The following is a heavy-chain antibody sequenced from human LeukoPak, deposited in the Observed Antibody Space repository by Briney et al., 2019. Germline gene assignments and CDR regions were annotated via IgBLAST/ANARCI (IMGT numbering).Heavy chain of an antibody. Sequence: SETLSLTCTVSGGSISSYYWSWIRQPAGKGLEWIGRIYTSGSTNYNPSLKSRVIVSVDTSKNQFSLKLSSVTAADTAVYYCVRSPYYYYHMDVWGKGTSVTVSS. CDR1: GGSISSYY. CDR3: VRSPYYYYHMDV. CDR2: IYTSGST. V-gene: IGHV4-4*07. J-gene: IGHJ6*03.